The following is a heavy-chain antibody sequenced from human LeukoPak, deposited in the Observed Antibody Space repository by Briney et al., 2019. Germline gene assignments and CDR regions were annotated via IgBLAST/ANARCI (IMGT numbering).Heavy chain of an antibody. Sequence: GESLKISCKGSGSSFTSYWIGWVRQMPGKGLEWMGIIYPGDSDTSYSPSFQGQVTISADKSISPAYLQWSSLKASDTAMYYCARLIGYCSRTSCPTYYYYYYMDVWGKGTTVTVSS. CDR1: GSSFTSYW. CDR2: IYPGDSDT. V-gene: IGHV5-51*01. CDR3: ARLIGYCSRTSCPTYYYYYYMDV. J-gene: IGHJ6*03. D-gene: IGHD2-2*01.